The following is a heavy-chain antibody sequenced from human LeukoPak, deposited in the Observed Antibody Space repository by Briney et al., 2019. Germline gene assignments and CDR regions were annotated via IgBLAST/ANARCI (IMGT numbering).Heavy chain of an antibody. D-gene: IGHD6-19*01. V-gene: IGHV3-15*01. CDR1: GFTFSNAW. CDR2: IKSKTDGGTT. Sequence: GGSLRLSCAASGFTFSNAWMSWVRQAPGKGLEWVGRIKSKTDGGTTDYAAPVKGRFTISRDDSKNTLYLQMNSLKTEDTAVYYCTTHTISSGWFCYYYYYMDVWGKGTTVTVSS. J-gene: IGHJ6*03. CDR3: TTHTISSGWFCYYYYYMDV.